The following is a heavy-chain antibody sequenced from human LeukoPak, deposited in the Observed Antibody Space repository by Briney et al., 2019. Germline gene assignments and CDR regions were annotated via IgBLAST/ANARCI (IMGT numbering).Heavy chain of an antibody. V-gene: IGHV1-18*01. J-gene: IGHJ3*02. D-gene: IGHD3-22*01. CDR2: ISAYNGNT. Sequence: ASVKVSCKASGYTFTSYGISWVRQAPGQGLEWMGWISAYNGNTNYAQKLQGRVTMTTDTSTSTAYMELRSLRSDDTAVYYCARGAYYYDSSGSYDAFDIWGQGTMDTVSS. CDR1: GYTFTSYG. CDR3: ARGAYYYDSSGSYDAFDI.